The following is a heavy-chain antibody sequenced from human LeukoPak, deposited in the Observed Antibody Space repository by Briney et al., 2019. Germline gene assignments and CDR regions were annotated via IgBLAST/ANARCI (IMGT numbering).Heavy chain of an antibody. J-gene: IGHJ5*02. CDR3: AREVEYYDFWRYNWFDP. Sequence: WETLSLTCTVSGGSISSYYWSWIRQPPGKGLEWIGYIYYSGSTNYNPSLKSRVTISVDTSKNQFSLKLSSVTAADTAVYYCAREVEYYDFWRYNWFDPWGQGTLVTVSS. D-gene: IGHD3-3*01. V-gene: IGHV4-59*01. CDR1: GGSISSYY. CDR2: IYYSGST.